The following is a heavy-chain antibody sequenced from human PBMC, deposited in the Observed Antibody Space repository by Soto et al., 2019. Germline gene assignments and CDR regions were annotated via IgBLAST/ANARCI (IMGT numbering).Heavy chain of an antibody. V-gene: IGHV3-23*01. Sequence: GGSLRLSCAASGFTFSSYAMSWVRQAPGKGLEWVSGINGSGAGTYYADSVKGRFTISRDNSKNTVYLQMNSLRAEDTAVYYYARARGYSYDDPLGLYDDWSQKTLVTVTS. CDR3: ARARGYSYDDPLGLYDD. CDR1: GFTFSSYA. D-gene: IGHD5-18*01. CDR2: INGSGAGT. J-gene: IGHJ4*02.